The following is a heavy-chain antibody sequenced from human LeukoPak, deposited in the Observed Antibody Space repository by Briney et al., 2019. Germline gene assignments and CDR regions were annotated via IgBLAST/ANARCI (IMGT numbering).Heavy chain of an antibody. Sequence: ASVTDSCMASGYTFTGYYMHWVRQAPGQGLEWLGWINPNSGGTNYAQKFQGRVTMTRDTSISTAYMELSRLRSDDTAVYYCARGIYYGDYCDYWGQGTLVTVSS. D-gene: IGHD4-17*01. J-gene: IGHJ4*02. V-gene: IGHV1-2*02. CDR1: GYTFTGYY. CDR3: ARGIYYGDYCDY. CDR2: INPNSGGT.